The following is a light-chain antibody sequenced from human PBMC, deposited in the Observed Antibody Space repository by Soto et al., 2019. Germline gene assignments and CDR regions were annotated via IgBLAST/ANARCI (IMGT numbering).Light chain of an antibody. CDR1: SGSVSTSYY. CDR2: NTN. CDR3: VLYMGSGISV. J-gene: IGLJ3*02. Sequence: QTVVTQEPSFSVSPGGTVTLTCGLSSGSVSTSYYPSWYQQTPGQAPRTLIYNTNTRSPEVPVRFSGSILGNKAALTIAGAQTDDESDYYCVLYMGSGISVFGGGTQLTVL. V-gene: IGLV8-61*01.